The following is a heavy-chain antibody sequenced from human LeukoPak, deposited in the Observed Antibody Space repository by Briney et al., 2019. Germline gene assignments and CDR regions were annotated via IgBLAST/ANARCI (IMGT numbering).Heavy chain of an antibody. J-gene: IGHJ4*02. D-gene: IGHD5-24*01. CDR2: IYYSGST. V-gene: IGHV4-39*01. CDR1: GGSISSSSYY. CDR3: ASKGERRDGSESGFGYFDY. Sequence: PSETLSLTCTVSGGSISSSSYYWGWIRQPPGKGLEWIGSIYYSGSTYYNPSLKSRVTISVDTSKNQFSLKLSSVTAADTAVYYCASKGERRDGSESGFGYFDYWGQGTLVTVSS.